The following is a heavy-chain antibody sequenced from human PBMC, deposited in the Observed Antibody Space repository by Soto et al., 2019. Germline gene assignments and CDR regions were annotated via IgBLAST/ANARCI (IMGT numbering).Heavy chain of an antibody. D-gene: IGHD3-10*01. Sequence: SETLSLTCTVSGGSISGYYWSWIRQPPGKGLEWIGEIYYSGGTSYSPSLKSRVTLSVDKSKNQFSLKLSSVTDADTAVYYCTSKFGQLLADAFDIWGQGTMVTVSS. CDR3: TSKFGQLLADAFDI. CDR2: IYYSGGT. V-gene: IGHV4-59*12. J-gene: IGHJ3*02. CDR1: GGSISGYY.